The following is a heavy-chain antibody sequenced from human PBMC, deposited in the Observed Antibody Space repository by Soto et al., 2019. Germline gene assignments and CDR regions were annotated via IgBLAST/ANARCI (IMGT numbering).Heavy chain of an antibody. Sequence: SETLSLTCTVSGGSVSSGSYYWSWIRQPPGKGLEWIGYIYYSGSTNYNPSLKSRVTISVDTSKNQFSLKLSSVTAANTAVYYCASHNWNYVSPFDYGGQGTLVTVSS. CDR2: IYYSGST. CDR1: GGSVSSGSYY. J-gene: IGHJ4*02. V-gene: IGHV4-61*01. D-gene: IGHD1-7*01. CDR3: ASHNWNYVSPFDY.